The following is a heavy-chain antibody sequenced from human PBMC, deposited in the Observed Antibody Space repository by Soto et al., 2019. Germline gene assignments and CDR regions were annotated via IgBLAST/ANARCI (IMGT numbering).Heavy chain of an antibody. Sequence: SETLSLTCPVSGGSISSGDYYWSWLRQPPGKGLEWIGYIYYSGSTNYNPSLKSRVTISVDTSKNQFSLKLSSVTAADTAVYYCARNKDYYDSSTPYNWFDPWGQGTLVTVSS. CDR3: ARNKDYYDSSTPYNWFDP. CDR2: IYYSGST. CDR1: GGSISSGDYY. V-gene: IGHV4-61*08. D-gene: IGHD3-22*01. J-gene: IGHJ5*02.